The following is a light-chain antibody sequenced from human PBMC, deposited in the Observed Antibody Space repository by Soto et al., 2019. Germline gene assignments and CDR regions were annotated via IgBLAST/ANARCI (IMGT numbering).Light chain of an antibody. J-gene: IGKJ2*01. CDR1: QSISSN. Sequence: DIPMTQSASSLSASVGDRVTITCRASQSISSNLNWHQQNPGKAPKVLIYAASSLQSGVPSRFSGSGSVTDFTLTISSLQPEDFATYYCQQSYSIPYTFGQGTKLEIK. CDR3: QQSYSIPYT. V-gene: IGKV1-39*01. CDR2: AAS.